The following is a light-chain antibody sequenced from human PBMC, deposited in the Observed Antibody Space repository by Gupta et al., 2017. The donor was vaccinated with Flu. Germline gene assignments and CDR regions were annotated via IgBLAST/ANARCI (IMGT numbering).Light chain of an antibody. Sequence: IQMTQSPSSLSASVGDRVTITCRASQRISSYLNWYQQKPGKAPKLLIYAASRLQSGVPSRFRDSRSGTDFTLTISSLQPEDFANYYCQERDSTLWTCGQGTKVEIK. CDR2: AAS. V-gene: IGKV1-39*01. CDR3: QERDSTLWT. CDR1: QRISSY. J-gene: IGKJ1*01.